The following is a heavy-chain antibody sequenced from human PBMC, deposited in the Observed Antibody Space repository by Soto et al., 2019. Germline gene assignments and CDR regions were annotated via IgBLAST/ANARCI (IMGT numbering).Heavy chain of an antibody. D-gene: IGHD2-15*01. CDR2: ISFDGSSK. J-gene: IGHJ5*02. CDR1: GFTFSTFG. V-gene: IGHV3-30-3*01. Sequence: QVQLVESGGGVVQPGRSLRLSCAASGFTFSTFGFHWVRQAPGKGLEWVAGISFDGSSKSYADSVKGRFTISRDNSKNTLNMQMNSLRAEDAAVYYCARDSLGHCSGGSCYSSNVFDLWGQGTLVTVSP. CDR3: ARDSLGHCSGGSCYSSNVFDL.